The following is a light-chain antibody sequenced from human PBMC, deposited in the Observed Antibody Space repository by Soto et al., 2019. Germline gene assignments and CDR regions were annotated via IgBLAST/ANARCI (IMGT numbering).Light chain of an antibody. Sequence: QSVLTQPASVSGSPGQSITISCTGTSSDVGAYRFVSWYQQHPGQAPKLIIYEVANRPSGVSNRFSGSKSGNTASLTVSGLQADDEADYYCGSFTGASYVFGTGTKLTVL. CDR3: GSFTGASYV. V-gene: IGLV2-14*01. J-gene: IGLJ1*01. CDR1: SSDVGAYRF. CDR2: EVA.